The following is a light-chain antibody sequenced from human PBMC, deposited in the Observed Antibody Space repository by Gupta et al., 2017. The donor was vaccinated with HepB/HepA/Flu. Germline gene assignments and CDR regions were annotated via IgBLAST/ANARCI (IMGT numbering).Light chain of an antibody. Sequence: EIVLTQSPGTLSLSPGERVTLSCRASQSVSSSYLAWYQQKPGQAPRLLIYGASSRATGIPDRFSGSGSGTDFSLTISRLEPEDFAVYYCHQDGSSPKTFGQGTTVEIK. CDR1: QSVSSSY. J-gene: IGKJ1*01. CDR2: GAS. V-gene: IGKV3-20*01. CDR3: HQDGSSPKT.